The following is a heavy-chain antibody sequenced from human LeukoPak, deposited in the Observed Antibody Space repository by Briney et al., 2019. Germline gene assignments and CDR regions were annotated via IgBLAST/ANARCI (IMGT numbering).Heavy chain of an antibody. D-gene: IGHD6-19*01. CDR1: GFTFDDYA. CDR3: AKDNSPVAGTMSWFDP. V-gene: IGHV3-9*01. Sequence: GRSLRLSCAASGFTFDDYAMHWVRQAPGKGLEWVSGISWNSGSIGYADSVKGRFTISRDNAKNSLYLQMNSLRAEDTALYYCAKDNSPVAGTMSWFDPWGQGTLVTVSS. CDR2: ISWNSGSI. J-gene: IGHJ5*02.